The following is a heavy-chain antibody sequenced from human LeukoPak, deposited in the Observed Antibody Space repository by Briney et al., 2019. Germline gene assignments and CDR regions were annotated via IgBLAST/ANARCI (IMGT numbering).Heavy chain of an antibody. CDR2: ISSNGGST. D-gene: IGHD3-10*01. CDR1: GFTFSSYA. CDR3: ARAEVVWFGELYAFDI. V-gene: IGHV3-64*01. J-gene: IGHJ3*02. Sequence: GGSLRLFCAASGFTFSSYAMHWVRQAPGKGLEYVSAISSNGGSTYYANSVKGRFTISRDNSKNTLYLQMGSLRAEDMAVYYCARAEVVWFGELYAFDIWGQGTMVTVSS.